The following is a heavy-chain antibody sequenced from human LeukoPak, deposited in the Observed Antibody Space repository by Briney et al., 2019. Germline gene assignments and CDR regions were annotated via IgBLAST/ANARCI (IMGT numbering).Heavy chain of an antibody. J-gene: IGHJ4*02. CDR2: INHSGST. CDR3: ARGMDTAMATGVFFDY. V-gene: IGHV4-34*01. Sequence: SESLSLTCAVYGGSFSGYYWSWIRQPPGKGLEWIGEINHSGSTNYNPSLKSRVTISVDTSKNQFSLKLSSVTAADTAVYYCARGMDTAMATGVFFDYWGQGTLVTVSS. CDR1: GGSFSGYY. D-gene: IGHD5-18*01.